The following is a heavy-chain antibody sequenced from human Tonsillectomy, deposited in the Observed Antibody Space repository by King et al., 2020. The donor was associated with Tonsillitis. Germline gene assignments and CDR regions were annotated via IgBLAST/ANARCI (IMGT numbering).Heavy chain of an antibody. CDR3: AHKWIWERNRSYFDY. CDR2: LYWNDDK. D-gene: IGHD3-16*02. CDR1: GFSLTTSGVG. Sequence: TLKESGPTLVKPTQTLTLTCTFSGFSLTTSGVGVGWTRQPPGKALEWLARLYWNDDKRYSPSLKSRLTITKDTSKNQVVLTMANMDPVDTATYYCAHKWIWERNRSYFDYWGQGTLVTVSS. V-gene: IGHV2-5*01. J-gene: IGHJ4*02.